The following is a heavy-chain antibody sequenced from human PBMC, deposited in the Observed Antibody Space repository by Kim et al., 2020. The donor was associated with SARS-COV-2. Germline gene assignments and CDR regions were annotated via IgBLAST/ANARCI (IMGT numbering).Heavy chain of an antibody. Sequence: GGSLRLSCAASGFDFGRLWMTWVRQAPGKGLEWVANINRDGSQTFYADSVNGRFIISRDNAKDSLYLQMHSLRVEDTALYYCSTGLPGWAAVDTYPHY. V-gene: IGHV3-7*01. CDR1: GFDFGRLW. CDR2: INRDGSQT. J-gene: IGHJ4*01. D-gene: IGHD6-25*01. CDR3: STGLPGWAAVDTYPHY.